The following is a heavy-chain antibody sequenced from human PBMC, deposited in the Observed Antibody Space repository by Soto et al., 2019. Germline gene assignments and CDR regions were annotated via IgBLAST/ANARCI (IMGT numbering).Heavy chain of an antibody. CDR1: RFNFRSYT. V-gene: IGHV3-21*02. Sequence: EVQLVESGGGLVKPGGSLRLSCAASRFNFRSYTMNWVRQAPGKGLVWVSSISTAGGYIYYADSVKGRFTISSDNAKNSLYLQMNNLRVEDTALYYFARDRTSLISPSPPYYYYYAMDVWGQGTTVTVSS. J-gene: IGHJ6*02. CDR3: ARDRTSLISPSPPYYYYYAMDV. D-gene: IGHD3-16*01. CDR2: ISTAGGYI.